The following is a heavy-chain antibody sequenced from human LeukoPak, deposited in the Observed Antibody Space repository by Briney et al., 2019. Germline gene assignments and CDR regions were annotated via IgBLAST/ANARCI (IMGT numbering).Heavy chain of an antibody. CDR1: GGSISSGGYS. CDR2: IYYSGST. D-gene: IGHD3-3*01. Sequence: SETLSLTCAVSGGSISSGGYSWSWIRQPPGKGLEWIGYIYYSGSTYYNPSLKSRVTISVGTSKNQFSLKLSSVTAADTAVYYCARSGGDFWSGYPEPSTFDYWGQGTLVTVSS. CDR3: ARSGGDFWSGYPEPSTFDY. V-gene: IGHV4-30-4*01. J-gene: IGHJ4*02.